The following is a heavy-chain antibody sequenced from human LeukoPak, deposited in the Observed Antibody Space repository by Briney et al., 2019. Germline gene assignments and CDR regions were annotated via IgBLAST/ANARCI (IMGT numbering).Heavy chain of an antibody. D-gene: IGHD2-2*01. CDR1: GFTFSSYA. CDR3: AKDTRYCSSTSCYFGY. Sequence: GGSLRLSCAASGFTFSSYAMSWVRQAPGKGLEWVSGTNWNGGTTGYVDSVKGRFTISRDNAKNSLYLQMNSLRAEDTAVYYCAKDTRYCSSTSCYFGYWGQGTLVTVSS. CDR2: TNWNGGTT. J-gene: IGHJ4*02. V-gene: IGHV3-20*04.